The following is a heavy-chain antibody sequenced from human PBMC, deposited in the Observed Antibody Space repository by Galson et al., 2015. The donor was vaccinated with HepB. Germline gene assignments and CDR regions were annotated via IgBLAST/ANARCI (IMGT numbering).Heavy chain of an antibody. V-gene: IGHV6-1*01. CDR1: GDSVSRNGAA. Sequence: CAISGDSVSRNGAAWNWIRQSPSRGLEGLGRTYYRSKWYYDYAVSVKSRIAINPDTSKNQFSLQLNSVPPEDTAMYYCAHGRANAFDVWGQGTMVTVSS. J-gene: IGHJ3*01. D-gene: IGHD1-26*01. CDR2: TYYRSKWYY. CDR3: AHGRANAFDV.